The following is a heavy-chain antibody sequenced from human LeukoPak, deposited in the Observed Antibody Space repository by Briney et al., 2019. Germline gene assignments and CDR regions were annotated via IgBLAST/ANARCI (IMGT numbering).Heavy chain of an antibody. Sequence: SETLSLTCAVSGYSISSGYYWGWIRQPPGKGLEWIGSIYHSGSTYYNPSLKSRVTISVDTSKNQFSLKLSSVTAADTAVYYCARSHGDILTGYYLNWFDPWGQGTLVTVSS. CDR1: GYSISSGYY. CDR3: ARSHGDILTGYYLNWFDP. CDR2: IYHSGST. J-gene: IGHJ5*02. D-gene: IGHD3-9*01. V-gene: IGHV4-38-2*01.